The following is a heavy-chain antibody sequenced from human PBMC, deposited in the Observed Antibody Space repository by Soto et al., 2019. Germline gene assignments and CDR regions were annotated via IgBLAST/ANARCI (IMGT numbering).Heavy chain of an antibody. Sequence: SLRLSCADSGFTFSSYCMHWVRQAPGKGLEWVAVISYDGSNKYYADSVKGRFTISRDNSKNTLYLQMNSLRAEDTAVYYCAKDISHTIFGVVIMSPAPDYWGQGTLVTVSS. CDR3: AKDISHTIFGVVIMSPAPDY. CDR2: ISYDGSNK. V-gene: IGHV3-30*18. D-gene: IGHD3-3*01. J-gene: IGHJ4*02. CDR1: GFTFSSYC.